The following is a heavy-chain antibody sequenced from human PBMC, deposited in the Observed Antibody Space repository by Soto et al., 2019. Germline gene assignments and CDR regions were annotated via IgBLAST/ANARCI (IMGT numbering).Heavy chain of an antibody. CDR2: ISSNGGST. CDR1: GFTFSTYA. J-gene: IGHJ4*02. D-gene: IGHD6-13*01. V-gene: IGHV3-64D*06. Sequence: GGSRRLSCSPSGFTFSTYARHGFPQAPGKGLEYVSAISSNGGSTYYADSVKGRFNISRDNSKNTLYLQMSSLRAEDTAVYYCVSHSSSWSHDYWGQGTLVTVSS. CDR3: VSHSSSWSHDY.